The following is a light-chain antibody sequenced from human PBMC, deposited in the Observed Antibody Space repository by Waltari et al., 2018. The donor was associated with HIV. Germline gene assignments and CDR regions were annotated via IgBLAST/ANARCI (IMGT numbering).Light chain of an antibody. Sequence: DIQMTQSPGYMSAFVGDRVTLTCRASQGISTWLAWYQQKPGKVPQLLIHGASSLHSVVPSRFNGSGSETQFSLTISSLQSEDFATYDCQQTNGLPLTFGGGTTV. CDR2: GAS. J-gene: IGKJ4*01. CDR3: QQTNGLPLT. V-gene: IGKV1-12*01. CDR1: QGISTW.